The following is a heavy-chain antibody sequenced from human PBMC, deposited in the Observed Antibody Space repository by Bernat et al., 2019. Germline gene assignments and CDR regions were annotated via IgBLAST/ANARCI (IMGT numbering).Heavy chain of an antibody. D-gene: IGHD3-22*01. J-gene: IGHJ3*02. V-gene: IGHV3-48*01. CDR1: GFTFSSYS. Sequence: EVQLVESGGGLVQPGGSLRLSCAASGFTFSSYSMNWVRQAPGKGLEWVSYISSSSSTKYYADSVKDRFTISRDNAKNSLYLQMNSLRAEDTAVYYCARDYHISGYYRVAFDIWGQGTMVTVSS. CDR2: ISSSSSTK. CDR3: ARDYHISGYYRVAFDI.